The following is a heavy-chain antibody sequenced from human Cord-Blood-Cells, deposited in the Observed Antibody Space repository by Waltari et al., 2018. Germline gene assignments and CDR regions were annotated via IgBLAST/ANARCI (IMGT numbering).Heavy chain of an antibody. CDR3: ARPGYYYGMDV. CDR2: IYPGDPDT. V-gene: IGHV5-51*01. CDR1: GYSFTSYW. Sequence: EVQLVQSGAEVKKPGESLKISCKGSGYSFTSYWIGWVRQMPGKGLGWMGIIYPGDPDTGSSPSVQGKVTISADKSISTAYLQWSSLKASDTAMYYCARPGYYYGMDVWGQGTTVTVSS. J-gene: IGHJ6*02.